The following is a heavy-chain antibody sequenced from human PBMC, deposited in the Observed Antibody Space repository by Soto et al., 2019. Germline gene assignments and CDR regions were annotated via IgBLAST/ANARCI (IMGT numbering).Heavy chain of an antibody. CDR2: IYHSGST. CDR1: GGSISSGGYS. Sequence: SETLSLTCAVSGGSISSGGYSWSWIRQPPGKGLEWIGYIYHSGSTYYNPSLKSRVTISVDRSKNQFSLKLSSVTAADTAVYYCASSYDSSGYYYGNFDYWGQGTLVTVSS. J-gene: IGHJ4*02. D-gene: IGHD3-22*01. V-gene: IGHV4-30-2*01. CDR3: ASSYDSSGYYYGNFDY.